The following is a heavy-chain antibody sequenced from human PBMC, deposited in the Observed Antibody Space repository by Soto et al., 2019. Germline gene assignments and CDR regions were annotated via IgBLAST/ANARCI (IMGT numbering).Heavy chain of an antibody. J-gene: IGHJ4*02. Sequence: QVQLQQWGAGLLKPSETLSLTCAVYGGSFSGYYWSWIRQPPGKGLEWIGEINHSGSTNYNPSLKSGVTISVDTSKNQFSLKLSSVTAADTAVYYWARDFSGAGFDYWGQGTLVTVSS. CDR1: GGSFSGYY. D-gene: IGHD2-8*02. CDR3: ARDFSGAGFDY. CDR2: INHSGST. V-gene: IGHV4-34*01.